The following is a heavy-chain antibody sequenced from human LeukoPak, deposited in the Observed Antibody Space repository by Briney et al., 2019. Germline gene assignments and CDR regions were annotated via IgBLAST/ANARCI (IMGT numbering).Heavy chain of an antibody. Sequence: AETLSLTCAVYGVSFSGYYWSWIRQPPGKGLEWIGEVNHSGSTNYNPSLKSRVTISVDTSKNQFSLKLSSVTAADTAVYYRASDILTGSRYFDYWGQGTLVTVSS. CDR1: GVSFSGYY. CDR3: ASDILTGSRYFDY. V-gene: IGHV4-34*01. J-gene: IGHJ4*02. D-gene: IGHD3-9*01. CDR2: VNHSGST.